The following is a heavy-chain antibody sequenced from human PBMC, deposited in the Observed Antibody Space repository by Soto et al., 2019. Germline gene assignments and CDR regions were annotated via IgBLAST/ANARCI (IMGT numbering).Heavy chain of an antibody. CDR1: GFTFSSYA. D-gene: IGHD2-2*01. CDR3: AKGPFPIGVVPADRDAFDI. J-gene: IGHJ3*02. V-gene: IGHV3-23*01. CDR2: ISGSGGST. Sequence: GGSLRLSCAASGFTFSSYAMSWVRQAPGRGLEWVSAISGSGGSTYYADSVKGRFTISRDNSKNTLYLQMNSLRAEDTAVYYCAKGPFPIGVVPADRDAFDIWGQGTMVTVSS.